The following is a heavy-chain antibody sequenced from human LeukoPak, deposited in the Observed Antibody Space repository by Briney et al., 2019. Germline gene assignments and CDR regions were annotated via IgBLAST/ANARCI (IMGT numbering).Heavy chain of an antibody. CDR1: GYTFTSYD. V-gene: IGHV1-2*02. Sequence: ASVKVSCKASGYTFTSYDINWVRQATGQGLEWMGWINPNSGGTHYAQKFQGRVTMTRDSSISTAYMELSRLRSDDTAVYYCARDERYDSSGYPFDYWGQGTLVTVSS. CDR2: INPNSGGT. CDR3: ARDERYDSSGYPFDY. D-gene: IGHD3-22*01. J-gene: IGHJ4*02.